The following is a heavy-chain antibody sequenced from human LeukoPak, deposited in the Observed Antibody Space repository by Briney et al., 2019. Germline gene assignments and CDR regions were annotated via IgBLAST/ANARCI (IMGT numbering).Heavy chain of an antibody. CDR1: GGSFSGYY. J-gene: IGHJ4*02. CDR3: ARGIGRNLDY. CDR2: INHSGGT. V-gene: IGHV4-34*01. Sequence: SETLSLTCAVYGGSFSGYYWSWIRQPPGKGLEWIGEINHSGGTNYNPSLKSRVTISVDTSKNQFSLKLSSVTAADTAVYYCARGIGRNLDYWGQGTLVTVSS. D-gene: IGHD1-14*01.